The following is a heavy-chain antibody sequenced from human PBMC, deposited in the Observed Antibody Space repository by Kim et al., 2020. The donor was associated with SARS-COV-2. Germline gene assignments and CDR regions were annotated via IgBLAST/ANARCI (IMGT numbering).Heavy chain of an antibody. CDR3: ARGPEYSSSWYYFDY. V-gene: IGHV1-69*01. D-gene: IGHD6-13*01. Sequence: QKFQGRVTITADESTSTAYMELSSLRSEDTAVYYCARGPEYSSSWYYFDYWGQGTLVTVSS. J-gene: IGHJ4*02.